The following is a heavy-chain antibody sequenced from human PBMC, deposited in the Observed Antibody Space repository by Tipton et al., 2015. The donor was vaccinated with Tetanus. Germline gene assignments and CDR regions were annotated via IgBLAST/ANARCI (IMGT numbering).Heavy chain of an antibody. CDR3: ARGGPESRWYFDL. Sequence: PGLVKPSETLSLTCTVSGASISGYYWSWIRQTPGKGLEWIGYIYSSGSFNYNPSLRSRVTLSVDTSQKQFSLNLRSMTAADTAVYYCARGGPESRWYFDLWGRGTLVTVSS. CDR1: GASISGYY. CDR2: IYSSGSF. J-gene: IGHJ2*01. V-gene: IGHV4-59*01.